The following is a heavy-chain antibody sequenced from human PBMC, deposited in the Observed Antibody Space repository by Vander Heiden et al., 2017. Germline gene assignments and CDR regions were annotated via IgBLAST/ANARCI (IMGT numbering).Heavy chain of an antibody. V-gene: IGHV3-53*01. CDR1: GFGVSSRY. CDR2: FYSGGGT. Sequence: EVQLVESGGGLTQPGGSLSLPCVASGFGVSSRYMSWVRQTPGRGLEWVAVFYSGGGTQYSGSLKARFSISRDTSTNTLYLDMKNLRAEDTALYYCARGRHTTVTPLESWGQGTRVIVSS. J-gene: IGHJ4*02. D-gene: IGHD4-17*01. CDR3: ARGRHTTVTPLES.